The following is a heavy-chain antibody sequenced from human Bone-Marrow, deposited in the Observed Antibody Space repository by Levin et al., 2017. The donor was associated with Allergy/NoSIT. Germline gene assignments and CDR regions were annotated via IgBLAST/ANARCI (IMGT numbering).Heavy chain of an antibody. CDR1: GLTFGDYY. D-gene: IGHD3-16*01. CDR2: INPASNII. V-gene: IGHV3-11*01. CDR3: AREGGVWPVDY. Sequence: GGSLRLSCAVSGLTFGDYYMSWIRQAPGKGLESVAFINPASNIIYYADSVRGRFTISRDNLKNSVYLQMNRLSVEDTAVYYCAREGGVWPVDYWGQGILVAVSS. J-gene: IGHJ4*02.